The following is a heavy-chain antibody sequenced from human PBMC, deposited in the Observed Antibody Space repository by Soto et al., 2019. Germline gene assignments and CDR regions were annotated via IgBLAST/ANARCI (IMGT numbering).Heavy chain of an antibody. J-gene: IGHJ5*02. CDR3: AKFTVGEKNL. V-gene: IGHV1-69*02. CDR2: VIPIRAIA. D-gene: IGHD4-17*01. CDR1: GGTFTTYT. Sequence: QVQLVQSGAEVKKPGSSVKVSCKASGGTFTTYTISWVRQAPGQGLEWMGRVIPIRAIANHAQKFQDRVTITADKSTNTAYTELSSLRSDDTAVYSCAKFTVGEKNLWGQGTLVTVSS.